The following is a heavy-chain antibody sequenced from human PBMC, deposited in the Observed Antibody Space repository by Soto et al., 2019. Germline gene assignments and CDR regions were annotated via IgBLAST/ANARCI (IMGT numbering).Heavy chain of an antibody. CDR3: ARADCHLGSRYSLLGPRYRIDV. J-gene: IGHJ6*02. V-gene: IGHV3-30-3*01. D-gene: IGHD2-15*01. CDR2: ISYDGNNK. CDR1: GFILSTYA. Sequence: QVQLVESGGGVVQPGRSLRLSCAASGFILSTYAMYWVRQAPGKGLEWVAVISYDGNNKYYADSVKGRFTISRDNSKNTLYLKMNSLRAEDTALYYCARADCHLGSRYSLLGPRYRIDVWGQGTTDTVSS.